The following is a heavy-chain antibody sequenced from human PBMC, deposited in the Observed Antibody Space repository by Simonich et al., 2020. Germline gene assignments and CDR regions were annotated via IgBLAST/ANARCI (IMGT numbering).Heavy chain of an antibody. CDR1: GYSISSGYY. CDR2: IYHGGRT. V-gene: IGHV4-38-2*01. D-gene: IGHD6-13*01. J-gene: IGHJ6*02. CDR3: ARVGYSNYYYYGMDV. Sequence: QVQLQESGPGLVKPSETLSLTCAVSGYSISSGYYWGWIRQPPGKGLEWSGSIYHGGRTYTTPSLKSRVTISVDTSKNQFSLKLSSVTAADTAVYYCARVGYSNYYYYGMDVWGQGTTVTVSS.